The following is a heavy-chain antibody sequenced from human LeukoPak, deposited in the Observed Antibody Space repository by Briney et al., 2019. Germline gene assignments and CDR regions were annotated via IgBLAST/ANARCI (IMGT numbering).Heavy chain of an antibody. CDR3: ARGLYGGSYYYYYYMDV. D-gene: IGHD1-26*01. CDR2: INHSGST. Sequence: PSETLSLTCAVHGGSFSGYYWSWIRQPPGKGLEWIGEINHSGSTNYNPSLKSRVTISVDTSKNQFSLKLSSVTAADTAVYYCARGLYGGSYYYYYYMDVWGKGTTVTVSS. V-gene: IGHV4-34*01. CDR1: GGSFSGYY. J-gene: IGHJ6*03.